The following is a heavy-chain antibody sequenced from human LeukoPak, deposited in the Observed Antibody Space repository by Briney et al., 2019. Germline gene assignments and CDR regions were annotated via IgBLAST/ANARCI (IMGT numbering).Heavy chain of an antibody. CDR2: IYYSGST. J-gene: IGHJ3*02. Sequence: SETLSLTCAVYGGSFSGYYWSWIRQPPGKGLEWIGYIYYSGSTNYNPSLKSRVTISVDTSKNQFSLKLSSVTAADTAVYYCATCGGDCYGVAFDIWGQGTMVTVSS. V-gene: IGHV4-59*01. D-gene: IGHD2-21*01. CDR1: GGSFSGYY. CDR3: ATCGGDCYGVAFDI.